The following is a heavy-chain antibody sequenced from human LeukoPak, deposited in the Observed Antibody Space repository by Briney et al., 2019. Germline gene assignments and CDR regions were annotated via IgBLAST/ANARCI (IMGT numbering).Heavy chain of an antibody. Sequence: GGSLRLSCAASGFTFSSYGMHWVRQAPGKGLEWVAYIRYDGSNKYYADSVKGRFTISRDISKNTLYLQMNSLRAEDTAVYYCAKTGSSRFDYWGQGTLVTVSS. D-gene: IGHD1-26*01. J-gene: IGHJ4*02. CDR3: AKTGSSRFDY. V-gene: IGHV3-30*02. CDR2: IRYDGSNK. CDR1: GFTFSSYG.